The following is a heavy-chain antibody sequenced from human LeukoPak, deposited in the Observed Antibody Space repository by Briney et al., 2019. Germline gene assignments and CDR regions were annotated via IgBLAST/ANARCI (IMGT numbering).Heavy chain of an antibody. CDR3: ARDQKTYYYDSSGYSIGYYFDY. J-gene: IGHJ4*02. CDR1: GGSISSSSYY. CDR2: INQSGST. D-gene: IGHD3-22*01. V-gene: IGHV4-39*07. Sequence: SETLSLTCTVSGGSISSSSYYWGWIRQPPGKGLEWIGEINQSGSTNYNPSLKSRVTISVDTSKNQFSLKLSSVTAADTAVYYCARDQKTYYYDSSGYSIGYYFDYWGQGTLVTVSS.